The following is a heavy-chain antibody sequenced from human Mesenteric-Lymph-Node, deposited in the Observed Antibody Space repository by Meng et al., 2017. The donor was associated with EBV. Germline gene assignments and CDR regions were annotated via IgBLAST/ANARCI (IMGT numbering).Heavy chain of an antibody. CDR1: GGSLSGAY. J-gene: IGHJ4*02. CDR2: IIHGGSP. V-gene: IGHV4-34*12. Sequence: QVHLQRSGAVLLNPSAPLSPTCAVNGGSLSGAYGNWIRQPPGKGLEWIGEIIHGGSPSYNPSLKSRVTISIDTSKNQLSLMLSSVTAADTAVYYCARRPTGIDYWGQGTLVTVSS. CDR3: ARRPTGIDY. D-gene: IGHD2-8*02.